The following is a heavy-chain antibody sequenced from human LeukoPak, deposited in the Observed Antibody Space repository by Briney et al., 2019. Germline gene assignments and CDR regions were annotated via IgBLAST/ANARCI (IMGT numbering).Heavy chain of an antibody. CDR1: GYTFTSYW. J-gene: IGHJ6*02. Sequence: ASVKVSCKASGYTFTSYWIGWVRQMPGKGLEWMGIIYPGDSDTRYSPSFQGQVTISADKSISTAYLQWSSLKASDTAMYYCARGYYDFWSGRWAYYYYGMDVWGQGTTVTVSS. CDR2: IYPGDSDT. V-gene: IGHV5-51*01. D-gene: IGHD3-3*01. CDR3: ARGYYDFWSGRWAYYYYGMDV.